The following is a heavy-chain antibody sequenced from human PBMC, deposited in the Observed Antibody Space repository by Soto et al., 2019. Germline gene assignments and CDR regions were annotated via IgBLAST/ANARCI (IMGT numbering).Heavy chain of an antibody. Sequence: QVQLVQSGAEVKKPGSSVKVSCKASGGTFSSYTISWVRQAPGQGLEWMGRIIPILGIANYAQKFQGRVTITADKSTRTAYMELSSLRSEDTAVYYCASPMSSGYYYGMDVWGQGTTVTVSS. V-gene: IGHV1-69*02. J-gene: IGHJ6*02. D-gene: IGHD3-10*01. CDR3: ASPMSSGYYYGMDV. CDR1: GGTFSSYT. CDR2: IIPILGIA.